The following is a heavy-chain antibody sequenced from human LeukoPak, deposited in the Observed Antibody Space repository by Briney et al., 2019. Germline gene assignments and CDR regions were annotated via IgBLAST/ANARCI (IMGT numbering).Heavy chain of an antibody. Sequence: TAVTVTFSRTACGFTVRSYSMHWARQAPKKGLEWVSSISSSSSYIYYADSVKGRFTISRDNAKNSLYLQMNSLRAEDTAVYYCARVPNIVGGSGMDVWGKGTTVTVSS. D-gene: IGHD2-15*01. CDR1: GFTVRSYS. CDR2: ISSSSSYI. CDR3: ARVPNIVGGSGMDV. J-gene: IGHJ6*04. V-gene: IGHV3-21*01.